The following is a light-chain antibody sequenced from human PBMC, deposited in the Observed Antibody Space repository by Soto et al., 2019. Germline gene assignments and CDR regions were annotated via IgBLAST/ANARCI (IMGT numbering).Light chain of an antibody. Sequence: QSALTQPASVSGSPGQSITISCTGTSSDVGGYNYVSWYPQHPGKAPKLMIYDVSNRPSGVSDRFSGSKSGNTASLTISGLQAEDEADYYCSSYTSSSTHVVFGVGTKLTVL. CDR1: SSDVGGYNY. V-gene: IGLV2-14*01. CDR3: SSYTSSSTHVV. J-gene: IGLJ2*01. CDR2: DVS.